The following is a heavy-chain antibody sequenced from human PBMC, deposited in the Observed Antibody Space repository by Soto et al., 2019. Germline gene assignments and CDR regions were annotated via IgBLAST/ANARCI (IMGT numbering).Heavy chain of an antibody. CDR3: SHRVLRTVFGLVTTTAIYFDF. Sequence: QITLNESGPTQVKPRQTLTLPCTFSGFSLTTNGVGVGWIRQSPGKAPEWLALIFWDDDKRYSPSLKRRLTITKDHSKNQVVLTMADLDPADTATYYCSHRVLRTVFGLVTTTAIYFDFWGQGTPVAVSS. V-gene: IGHV2-5*02. J-gene: IGHJ4*02. CDR1: GFSLTTNGVG. D-gene: IGHD3-3*01. CDR2: IFWDDDK.